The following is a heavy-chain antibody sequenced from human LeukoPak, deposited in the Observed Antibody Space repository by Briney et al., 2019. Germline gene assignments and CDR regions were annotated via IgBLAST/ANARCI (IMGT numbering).Heavy chain of an antibody. V-gene: IGHV3-30*18. CDR2: ISYDGNTK. CDR3: AKKSSRAVADWYFDL. Sequence: GGSLRLSCAASGFTFSSYGMHWVRQAPGKVLEWVAVISYDGNTKYYADSVKGRFTISRENSKNTLYLQMNSLRAEDTAVYYCAKKSSRAVADWYFDLWGRGTLVTVSS. D-gene: IGHD6-19*01. CDR1: GFTFSSYG. J-gene: IGHJ2*01.